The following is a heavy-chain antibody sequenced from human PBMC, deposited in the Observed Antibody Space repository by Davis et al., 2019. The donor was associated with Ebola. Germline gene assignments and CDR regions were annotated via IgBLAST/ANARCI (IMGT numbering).Heavy chain of an antibody. J-gene: IGHJ4*02. CDR1: GFRFSSYV. Sequence: GESLKISCVASGFRFSSYVMGWVRQAPGKGLEWVSRIGGSGDTADYGDSVRGRFTISRDNSKNTLYLQMISLRAEDTAVYYCARQNFVYSSGWIISDDYWGQGTLVTVSP. V-gene: IGHV3-23*01. CDR2: IGGSGDTA. D-gene: IGHD6-19*01. CDR3: ARQNFVYSSGWIISDDY.